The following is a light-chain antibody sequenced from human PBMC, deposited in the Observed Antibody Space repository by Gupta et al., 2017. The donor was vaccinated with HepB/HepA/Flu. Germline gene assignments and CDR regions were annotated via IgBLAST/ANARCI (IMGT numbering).Light chain of an antibody. J-gene: IGLJ1*01. V-gene: IGLV1-44*01. Sequence: QSVLTQPPSASGPPGQRVTISCSGSSSNIGSNTVNWYQQHPGTAPRLLIYRDDQRPSGVPARFSGSRSGTSASLAISWLQSEDEADDYCAAWDDSLNGLYVFGTGTKVTVL. CDR2: RDD. CDR3: AAWDDSLNGLYV. CDR1: SSNIGSNT.